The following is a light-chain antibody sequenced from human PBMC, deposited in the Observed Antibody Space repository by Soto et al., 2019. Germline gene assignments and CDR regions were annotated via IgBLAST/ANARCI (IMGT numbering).Light chain of an antibody. Sequence: DIQLTQSPSFLSASVGDRVTITCRASQDISSHLAWYQQKPGKAPKLLIYAASTLQSGVPSGFGGSGSGTEFTLTITSLQPEDVATYYCQQLKTYPLTFGGGTKVEIK. V-gene: IGKV1-9*01. CDR2: AAS. CDR1: QDISSH. CDR3: QQLKTYPLT. J-gene: IGKJ4*01.